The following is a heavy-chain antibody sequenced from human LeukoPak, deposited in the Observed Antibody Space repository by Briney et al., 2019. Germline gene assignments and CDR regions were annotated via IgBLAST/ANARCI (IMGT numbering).Heavy chain of an antibody. V-gene: IGHV3-53*01. CDR2: IYSGGIT. Sequence: GGSLRLSCAVSGFTVSNNFMSWVRQAPGRGLEYVSIIYSGGITYYADSVKGRFTISRDNSKNTVYPQMNSLRVEDTAVYYCASYPSSSNYWGQGTLVTVSS. CDR1: GFTVSNNF. CDR3: ASYPSSSNY. J-gene: IGHJ4*02.